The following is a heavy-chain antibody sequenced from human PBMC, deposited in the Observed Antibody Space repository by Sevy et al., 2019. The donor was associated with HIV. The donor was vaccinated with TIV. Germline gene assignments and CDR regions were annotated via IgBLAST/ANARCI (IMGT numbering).Heavy chain of an antibody. D-gene: IGHD3-22*01. J-gene: IGHJ5*02. CDR3: ARDGESRPFDP. CDR1: GFTFSDYS. CDR2: ISRRSTFT. V-gene: IGHV3-21*01. Sequence: GGSLRLSCAASGFTFSDYSMNWVRQAPGKGLEWVASISRRSTFTYYADSLKGRFTISRDNAKNSLYLQMNSLRVEDTAVYYCARDGESRPFDPWGQGTLVTVSS.